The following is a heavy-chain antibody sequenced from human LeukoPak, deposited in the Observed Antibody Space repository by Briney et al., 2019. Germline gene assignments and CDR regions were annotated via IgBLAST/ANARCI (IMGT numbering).Heavy chain of an antibody. D-gene: IGHD3-22*01. J-gene: IGHJ5*02. Sequence: SVKVSCTASQGTFSTSVVSWVRQAPGQELGWMGGIIPFLGTANYAKEFKGRGTITADEFTGTAYMELSSLRSVDTAVFYCASNTNYYENTGHYVLDAWGQGTLVTVSS. CDR3: ASNTNYYENTGHYVLDA. V-gene: IGHV1-69*13. CDR1: QGTFSTSV. CDR2: IIPFLGTA.